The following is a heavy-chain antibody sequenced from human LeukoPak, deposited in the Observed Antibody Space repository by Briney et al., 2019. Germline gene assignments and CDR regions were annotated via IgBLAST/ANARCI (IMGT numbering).Heavy chain of an antibody. Sequence: PSETLSLTCADYGGSFSGYYWSWIRQPPGKGLEWIGEINHSGSTNYNPSLKSRVTISVDTSKNQFSLKLSSVTAADTAAYYCARVEKGPYDYVWGSYTVAFDYWGQGTLVTVSS. CDR1: GGSFSGYY. D-gene: IGHD3-16*01. J-gene: IGHJ4*02. V-gene: IGHV4-34*01. CDR3: ARVEKGPYDYVWGSYTVAFDY. CDR2: INHSGST.